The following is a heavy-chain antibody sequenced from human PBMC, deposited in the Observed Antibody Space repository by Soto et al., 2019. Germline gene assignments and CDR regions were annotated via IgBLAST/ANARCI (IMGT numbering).Heavy chain of an antibody. CDR3: AGRIRGDYRFDF. V-gene: IGHV2-70*04. J-gene: IGHJ4*02. D-gene: IGHD4-17*01. Sequence: SGSTQVNPTQTLTLTCTIPGFSLTASETRVSWIRQPPGKAREWLARIDCDDEKFYSTSLKTRLTISKDTSKKQVVLTIINMDPVDTATYYCAGRIRGDYRFDFWGQGAVVTVSS. CDR2: IDCDDEK. CDR1: GFSLTASETR.